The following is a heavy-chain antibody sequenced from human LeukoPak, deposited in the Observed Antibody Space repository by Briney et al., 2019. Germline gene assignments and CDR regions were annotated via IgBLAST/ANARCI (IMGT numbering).Heavy chain of an antibody. CDR3: AKGTYYYDSSGYYYSNYFDY. CDR1: GYTLTELS. CDR2: FDPEDGET. Sequence: ASVKVSCKVSGYTLTELSMHWVRQAPGKGLEWMGGFDPEDGETIYAQKFQGRVTMTEDTSTDTAYMELSSLRSEDTAVYYCAKGTYYYDSSGYYYSNYFDYWGQGTLVTVSS. V-gene: IGHV1-24*01. J-gene: IGHJ4*02. D-gene: IGHD3-22*01.